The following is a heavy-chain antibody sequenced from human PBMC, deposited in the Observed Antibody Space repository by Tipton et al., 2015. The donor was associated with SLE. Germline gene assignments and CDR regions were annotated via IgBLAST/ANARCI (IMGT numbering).Heavy chain of an antibody. CDR2: IYTSGST. J-gene: IGHJ1*01. CDR3: ARDRDDYYSRGYGY. CDR1: GGSISSGSYY. V-gene: IGHV4-61*09. D-gene: IGHD3-22*01. Sequence: TLSLTCTVSGGSISSGSYYWSWIRQPAGKGLEWIGYIYTSGSTNYNPSLQGRVTISVDTSKNQFSLKLSSVTAADTAVYYCARDRDDYYSRGYGYWGQGTLVTVSS.